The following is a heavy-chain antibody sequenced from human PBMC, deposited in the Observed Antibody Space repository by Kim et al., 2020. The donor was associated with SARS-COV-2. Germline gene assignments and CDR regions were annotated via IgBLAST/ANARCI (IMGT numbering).Heavy chain of an antibody. D-gene: IGHD3-10*01. Sequence: SETLSLTCTVSGGSISSYYWSWIRQPPGKGLEWIGYIYYSGSTNYNPSLKSRVTISVDTSKNQFSLKLSSVTAADTAVYYCARDVGYYGSGLDIWGQGTMVTVSS. CDR3: ARDVGYYGSGLDI. CDR1: GGSISSYY. J-gene: IGHJ3*02. CDR2: IYYSGST. V-gene: IGHV4-59*01.